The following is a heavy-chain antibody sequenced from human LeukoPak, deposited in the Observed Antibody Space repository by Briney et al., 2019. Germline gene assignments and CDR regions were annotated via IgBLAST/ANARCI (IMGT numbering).Heavy chain of an antibody. CDR1: GFTFSSYS. Sequence: GGSLRLSCAASGFTFSSYSMNWVRQAPGKGLEWVSSISSSSSYIYYADSVKGRFTISRDNAKNSLYLQMNSLRAEDTAVYYCAKTGDDSSGYYYYYMDVWGKGTTVTVSS. CDR2: ISSSSSYI. D-gene: IGHD3-22*01. CDR3: AKTGDDSSGYYYYYMDV. V-gene: IGHV3-21*01. J-gene: IGHJ6*03.